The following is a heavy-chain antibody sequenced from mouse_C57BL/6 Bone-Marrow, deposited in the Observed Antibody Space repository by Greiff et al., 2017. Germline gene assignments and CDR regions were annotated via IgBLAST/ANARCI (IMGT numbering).Heavy chain of an antibody. CDR2: IDPENGDT. CDR1: GFNIKDDY. Sequence: EVQLQQSGAELVRPGASVKLSCTASGFNIKDDYIHWVKQRPEQGLEWLGWIDPENGDTEYAAKFQGKATITSNTSSNTAYLQLSSLTSEDTAVYYCSSFDGNYFDFWDQGTPLTVAS. V-gene: IGHV14-4*01. D-gene: IGHD2-3*01. CDR3: SSFDGNYFDF. J-gene: IGHJ2*01.